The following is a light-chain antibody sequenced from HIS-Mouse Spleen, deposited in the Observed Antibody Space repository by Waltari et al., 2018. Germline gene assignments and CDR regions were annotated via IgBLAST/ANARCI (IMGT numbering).Light chain of an antibody. CDR2: GAS. V-gene: IGKV3-20*01. Sequence: DIVLTQSPGTLSLSPGERATLSCRASPSVSSSYLAWYQQKPGQAPRLLIYGASSRATGIPDRFSGSGSGTDFTLTISRLEPEDFAVYYCQQYGSSPPWPFGQGTKVEIK. J-gene: IGKJ1*01. CDR1: PSVSSSY. CDR3: QQYGSSPPWP.